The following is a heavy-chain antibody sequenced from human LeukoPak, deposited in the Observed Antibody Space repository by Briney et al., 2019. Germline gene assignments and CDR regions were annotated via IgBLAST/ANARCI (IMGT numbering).Heavy chain of an antibody. CDR1: GFTFRGYV. Sequence: GGSLRLSCAASGFTFRGYVMSWVRLAPGKGLEWVSGLNTDGAWIYYADSVKGRFTISRDNSENTLYLQMNSLRAEDTALYYCAKEYYDFWSGYYPRGYYYYGMDVWGQGTTVTVSS. J-gene: IGHJ6*02. V-gene: IGHV3-23*01. D-gene: IGHD3-3*01. CDR3: AKEYYDFWSGYYPRGYYYYGMDV. CDR2: LNTDGAWI.